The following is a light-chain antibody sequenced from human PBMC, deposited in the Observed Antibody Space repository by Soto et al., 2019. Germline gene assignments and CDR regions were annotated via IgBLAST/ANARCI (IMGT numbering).Light chain of an antibody. V-gene: IGLV2-14*01. J-gene: IGLJ1*01. CDR3: SSYSRSSTYV. CDR2: DVS. CDR1: SSDVGGYNY. Sequence: QSALTQPASVSGSPGQSITISCTGTSSDVGGYNYVSWYQQHPGKAPKLMIYDVSNRPAGVSNHFSGSKSDNTASLTISGLLGEDEADYYCSSYSRSSTYVFGTGTKLTVL.